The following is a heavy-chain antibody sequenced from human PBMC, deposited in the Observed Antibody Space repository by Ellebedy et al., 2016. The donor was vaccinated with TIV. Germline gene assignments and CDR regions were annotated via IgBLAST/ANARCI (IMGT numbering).Heavy chain of an antibody. Sequence: AASVKVSCKVSGYTLTELSMHWVRQAPGKGLEWMGGFDPEDGETIYAQKFQGRVTMTEDTSTDTAYMELSSLRSEDTAVYYCATSETLPSEFGGNVAPAPFDYWGQGTLVTVSS. J-gene: IGHJ4*02. D-gene: IGHD4-23*01. CDR2: FDPEDGET. V-gene: IGHV1-24*01. CDR1: GYTLTELS. CDR3: ATSETLPSEFGGNVAPAPFDY.